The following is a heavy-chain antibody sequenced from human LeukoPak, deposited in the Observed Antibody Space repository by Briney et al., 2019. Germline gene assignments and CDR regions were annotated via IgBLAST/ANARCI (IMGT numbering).Heavy chain of an antibody. D-gene: IGHD3-10*01. V-gene: IGHV3-7*01. Sequence: RGSLRLSCAASGFTFSDYWMSWVCEAPGEGVEWVANIEQEGSEKYYVDSMKGRFTISRDNAKNSMYLQMNMLRAGTPVVYYWARDQYYGLGTYCNSSKGYFDYSGQGTLVTVSS. CDR2: IEQEGSEK. CDR1: GFTFSDYW. CDR3: ARDQYYGLGTYCNSSKGYFDY. J-gene: IGHJ4*02.